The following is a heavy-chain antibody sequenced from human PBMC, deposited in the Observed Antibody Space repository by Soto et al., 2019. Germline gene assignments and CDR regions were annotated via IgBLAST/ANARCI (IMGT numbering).Heavy chain of an antibody. CDR1: GFTFSTYW. D-gene: IGHD2-15*01. Sequence: PGGSLRLSCAASGFTFSTYWMSWVRQAPGKGLEWVANIKQDGSQKYYVDSVKGRFTIYRDNAESSLYLQMNSLRAEDTAIYYCARPYCSGGSCYNWFDPWGQGTLVTVSS. J-gene: IGHJ5*02. CDR2: IKQDGSQK. CDR3: ARPYCSGGSCYNWFDP. V-gene: IGHV3-7*03.